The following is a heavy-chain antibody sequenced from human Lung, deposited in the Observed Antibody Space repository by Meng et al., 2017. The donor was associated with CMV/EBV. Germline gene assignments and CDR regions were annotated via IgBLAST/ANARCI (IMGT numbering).Heavy chain of an antibody. CDR2: INEDGTDK. V-gene: IGHV3-7*01. J-gene: IGHJ4*02. CDR1: GFTVTRNW. CDR3: ARPIEGIRETLDY. D-gene: IGHD3-10*01. Sequence: SXXXSGFTVTRNWMTWVRQAPGKGLEWVANINEDGTDKNYLDSVKGRFTISRDNVKKSVYLQMNTLRGEDTAVYYCARPIEGIRETLDYWGQGTLVTVSS.